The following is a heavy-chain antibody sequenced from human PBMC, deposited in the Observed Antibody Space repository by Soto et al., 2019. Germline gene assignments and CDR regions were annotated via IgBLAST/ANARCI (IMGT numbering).Heavy chain of an antibody. D-gene: IGHD5-12*01. CDR1: GGSISSYY. Sequence: QVQLRESGPGLVKPSETLSLTCTVSGGSISSYYWSWIRQPPGKGLEWIGYIYYSGSTNYNPSLKSRVTISVDTSKNQFSLKLSSVTAADTAVYYCARVTAYSGYDLFDYWGQGTLVTVSS. CDR3: ARVTAYSGYDLFDY. V-gene: IGHV4-59*01. CDR2: IYYSGST. J-gene: IGHJ4*02.